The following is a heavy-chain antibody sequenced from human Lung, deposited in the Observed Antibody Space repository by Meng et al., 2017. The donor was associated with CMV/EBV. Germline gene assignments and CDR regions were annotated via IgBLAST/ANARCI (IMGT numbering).Heavy chain of an antibody. CDR3: ATGLMDY. CDR1: GFTFSNYG. V-gene: IGHV3-30*02. J-gene: IGHJ4*02. Sequence: GGSLGLSCAASGFTFSNYGMHWVRQAPGKGLEWVTYIVSNGTRKYYADSVRGRFTLSRDNSENTLLLHMNILRPDDTAVYYCATGLMDYWGQGTLVTVSS. D-gene: IGHD3/OR15-3a*01. CDR2: IVSNGTRK.